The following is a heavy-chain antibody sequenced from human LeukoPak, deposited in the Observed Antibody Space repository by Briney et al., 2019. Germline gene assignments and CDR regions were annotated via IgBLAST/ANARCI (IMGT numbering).Heavy chain of an antibody. CDR2: IYYSGST. V-gene: IGHV4-34*01. CDR3: ATLDYVNAFDI. CDR1: GGSFSGYY. D-gene: IGHD4-17*01. Sequence: PSETLSLTCAVYGGSFSGYYWSWIRQPPGKGLEWIGSIYYSGSTYYNPSLKSRVTISVDTSKNQFSLKLSSVTAADTAVYYCATLDYVNAFDIWGQGTMVTVSS. J-gene: IGHJ3*02.